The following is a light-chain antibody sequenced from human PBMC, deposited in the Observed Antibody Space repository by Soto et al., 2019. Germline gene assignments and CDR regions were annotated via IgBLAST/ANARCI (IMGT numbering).Light chain of an antibody. CDR2: GAS. Sequence: EIVLTQSPVTLSVSPGERVTLFCKASQSVSDRLAWYQQRPGQTPRLLIYGASSRATGIPDRFSGSGSGTDFTLTISRLEPEDFAVYYCQQYGSSPLFTFGPGTKVDIK. CDR3: QQYGSSPLFT. V-gene: IGKV3-20*01. CDR1: QSVSDR. J-gene: IGKJ3*01.